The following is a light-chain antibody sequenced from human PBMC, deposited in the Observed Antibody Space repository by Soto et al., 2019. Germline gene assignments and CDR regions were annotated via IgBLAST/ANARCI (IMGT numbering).Light chain of an antibody. Sequence: IVMTQSPATLSLSPGERATLSCRASQSVSSYLAWYQQKPGQAPRLLIYDASKRATGIPARFSGSGSGTDFTLTISSLEPEDFAVYYCQQYGSSPPTFGQGTKVDIK. V-gene: IGKV3-20*01. CDR3: QQYGSSPPT. CDR1: QSVSSY. J-gene: IGKJ1*01. CDR2: DAS.